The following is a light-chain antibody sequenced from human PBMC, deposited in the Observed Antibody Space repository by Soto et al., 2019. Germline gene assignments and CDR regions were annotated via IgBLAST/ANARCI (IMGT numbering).Light chain of an antibody. CDR2: DVA. V-gene: IGLV2-14*03. CDR1: SSDVGGSNF. J-gene: IGLJ1*01. Sequence: SALTQPASVSDSPGQSITISCTGTSSDVGGSNFVSWYQQHPGKPPKLIIYDVANRPSGVSNRFSGSKSGSTASLIISMLQTEDEADYYCVSYTSSTTYVFGTGTKVTVL. CDR3: VSYTSSTTYV.